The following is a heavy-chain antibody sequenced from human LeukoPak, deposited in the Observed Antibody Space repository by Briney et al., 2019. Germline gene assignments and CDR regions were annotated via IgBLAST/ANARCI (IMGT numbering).Heavy chain of an antibody. J-gene: IGHJ4*02. D-gene: IGHD2-15*01. Sequence: PGGSLRLSCAASGFTFSNYALSWVRQAPGKGLEWVSTISGSGDNTYYADSVKGRFTISRDNSKSTVSLQMNTLRAEDAAVYSCAKVLMQCGGSGNSPFDNWGQGTLVTVSS. V-gene: IGHV3-23*01. CDR1: GFTFSNYA. CDR3: AKVLMQCGGSGNSPFDN. CDR2: ISGSGDNT.